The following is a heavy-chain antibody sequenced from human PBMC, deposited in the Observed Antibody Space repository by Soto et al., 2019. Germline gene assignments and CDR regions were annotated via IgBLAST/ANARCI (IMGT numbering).Heavy chain of an antibody. D-gene: IGHD2-15*01. CDR3: AKRAVVGAARYFDY. CDR1: GFTFSGYA. J-gene: IGHJ4*02. V-gene: IGHV3-23*01. Sequence: GGSLRLSCAASGFTFSGYAMSWVRQAPGKGLEWVSTIGTSGSNSYYPDSVKGRFTISRDNFKNTLYLQMNSLRAEDTAVYYCAKRAVVGAARYFDYWGLGTLVTVSS. CDR2: IGTSGSNS.